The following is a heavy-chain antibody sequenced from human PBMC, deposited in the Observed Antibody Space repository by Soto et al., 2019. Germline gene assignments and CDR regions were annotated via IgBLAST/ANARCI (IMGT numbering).Heavy chain of an antibody. CDR3: ARSAYSYGLPFDY. Sequence: SQTLSLTCAISGDSVSSNIASWNWIRQSPSRGLEWLGRTYYRSKWYYEYAVSVRSRITINPDTSKNQFSLQLSSVTPEDTALYYCARSAYSYGLPFDYWGQGTLVTVSS. D-gene: IGHD5-18*01. CDR2: TYYRSKWYY. J-gene: IGHJ4*02. CDR1: GDSVSSNIAS. V-gene: IGHV6-1*01.